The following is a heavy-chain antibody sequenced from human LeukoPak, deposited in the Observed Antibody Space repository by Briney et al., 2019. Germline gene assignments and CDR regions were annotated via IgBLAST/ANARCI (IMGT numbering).Heavy chain of an antibody. Sequence: PGGSLRLSCAASGFTFSKYAMHWVRQTPGKGLEWVAAIWNDGSDENYADSVKGRFTISRDNSKNTLVLQMDSLTAEDTAPFYCARDMTVAGENWFDLWGQGSLVTVSS. J-gene: IGHJ5*02. CDR2: IWNDGSDE. CDR1: GFTFSKYA. V-gene: IGHV3-33*01. D-gene: IGHD6-19*01. CDR3: ARDMTVAGENWFDL.